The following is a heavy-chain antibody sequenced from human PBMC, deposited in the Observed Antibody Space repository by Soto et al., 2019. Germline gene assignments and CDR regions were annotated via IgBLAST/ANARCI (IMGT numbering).Heavy chain of an antibody. Sequence: QVQLQQWGAGLLKPSETLSLTCAVYGGSFSGYYWSWIRQPPGKGLEWIGEINHSGSTNYNPSLKSRVTISVDTSKNQYSLKLSAVTAADTAVYYCARARRITMVRGVISMDVWGKGTTVTVSS. D-gene: IGHD3-10*01. CDR1: GGSFSGYY. CDR2: INHSGST. CDR3: ARARRITMVRGVISMDV. V-gene: IGHV4-34*01. J-gene: IGHJ6*03.